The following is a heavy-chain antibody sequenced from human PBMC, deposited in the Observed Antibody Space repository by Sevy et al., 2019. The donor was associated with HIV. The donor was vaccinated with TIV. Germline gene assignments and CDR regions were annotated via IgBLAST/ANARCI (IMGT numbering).Heavy chain of an antibody. Sequence: GGSLRLSCAASGFTFSSYEMKWVRQAPGKGLEWVSYISSSGSTIYYADSVKGRFTISGDKAKNSLYLQMNSLRAEDTAVYYCARAPPNYYDSSGYYTGRFYYYYGMDVWGQGTTVTVSS. CDR1: GFTFSSYE. J-gene: IGHJ6*02. CDR2: ISSSGSTI. CDR3: ARAPPNYYDSSGYYTGRFYYYYGMDV. D-gene: IGHD3-22*01. V-gene: IGHV3-48*03.